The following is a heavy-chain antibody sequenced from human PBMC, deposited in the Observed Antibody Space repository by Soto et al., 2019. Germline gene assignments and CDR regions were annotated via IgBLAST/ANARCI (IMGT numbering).Heavy chain of an antibody. CDR2: ISAYNGNT. Sequence: QVQLVQSGAEVKKPGASVKVSCKASGDTFTSYGISCVRQAPGHGHEWMAWISAYNGNTNYAQKLQGRVTMTTYTSTSTAYMELRSLRSADTAVYYCARDFSSGWYDGSDYWGQGTLVTVSS. D-gene: IGHD6-19*01. CDR3: ARDFSSGWYDGSDY. J-gene: IGHJ4*02. V-gene: IGHV1-18*01. CDR1: GDTFTSYG.